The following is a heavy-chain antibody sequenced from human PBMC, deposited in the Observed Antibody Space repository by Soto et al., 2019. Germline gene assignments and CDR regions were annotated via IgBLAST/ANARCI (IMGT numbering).Heavy chain of an antibody. Sequence: QVQLQQWGAGLLRPSETLSLTCAVYGGSFSGYSWSWIRQPPGKGLEWIGEINHSGSTNYNPSLERRVTISIDTSKNQFSLKLNSVTAADTAVYYCARGGGGWYVDYWGQGTLVTVSS. CDR3: ARGGGGWYVDY. D-gene: IGHD6-19*01. V-gene: IGHV4-34*01. CDR1: GGSFSGYS. J-gene: IGHJ4*02. CDR2: INHSGST.